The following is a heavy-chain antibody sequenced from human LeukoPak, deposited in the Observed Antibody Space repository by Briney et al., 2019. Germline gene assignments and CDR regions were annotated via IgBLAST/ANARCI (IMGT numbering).Heavy chain of an antibody. J-gene: IGHJ4*02. CDR3: ARAREGEYCSSPTCPTWMFDS. Sequence: GGSLRLSCAASGFTFSSHNMIWVRQAPGWGLEWVSSISSSSTYIYYADSVKGRFTISRDNAKNSIYLEMNSLRAEDTAVYYCARAREGEYCSSPTCPTWMFDSWGQGTLVTVSS. D-gene: IGHD2-2*01. CDR2: ISSSSTYI. CDR1: GFTFSSHN. V-gene: IGHV3-21*01.